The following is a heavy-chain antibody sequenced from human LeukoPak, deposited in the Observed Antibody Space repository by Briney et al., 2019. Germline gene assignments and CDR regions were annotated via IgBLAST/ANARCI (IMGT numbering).Heavy chain of an antibody. V-gene: IGHV1-69*01. CDR1: GGTFISYA. Sequence: GSSVKVSCKASGGTFISYAISWVRQAPGQGLEWMGGIIPIFGTANYAQKFQGRVTITADESTSTAYMELSSLRSEDTAVYYCARDSCSSTSCQNWFDPWGQGTLVTVSS. J-gene: IGHJ5*02. CDR3: ARDSCSSTSCQNWFDP. D-gene: IGHD2-2*01. CDR2: IIPIFGTA.